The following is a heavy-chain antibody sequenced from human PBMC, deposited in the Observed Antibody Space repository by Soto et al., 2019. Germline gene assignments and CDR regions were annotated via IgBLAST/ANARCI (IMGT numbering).Heavy chain of an antibody. D-gene: IGHD3-22*01. CDR3: ASVSSGIHHA. Sequence: QVQLQESGPGLVKPSETLSLTCTVSGGSVSSGSYYWSWIRQPPGKGLEWIGYIYYSGSTNYNPSLKSRVTISVDTSKNQFSLKLSSVTAADTAVYHCASVSSGIHHAWGQGTLVTVSS. CDR2: IYYSGST. J-gene: IGHJ4*02. V-gene: IGHV4-61*01. CDR1: GGSVSSGSYY.